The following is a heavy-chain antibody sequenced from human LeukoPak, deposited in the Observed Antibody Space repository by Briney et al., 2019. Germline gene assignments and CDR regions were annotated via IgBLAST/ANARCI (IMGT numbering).Heavy chain of an antibody. V-gene: IGHV4-34*01. J-gene: IGHJ5*02. CDR3: ARGPRYSSSWTMYNWFDP. D-gene: IGHD6-13*01. CDR1: GGSFSGYY. CDR2: INHSEST. Sequence: SETLSLTCAVYGGSFSGYYWSWIRQPPGKGLEWIGEINHSESTNYNPSLKSRVTISVDTSKNQFSLKLSSVTAADTAVYYCARGPRYSSSWTMYNWFDPWGQGTLVTVSS.